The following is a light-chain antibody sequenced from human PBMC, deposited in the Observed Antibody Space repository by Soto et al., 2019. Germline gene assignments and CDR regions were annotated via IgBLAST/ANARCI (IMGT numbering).Light chain of an antibody. Sequence: QSVLTQPPSASGSPGKSVTISCTGTSSDVGGYNYVSWYQQHPGKAPKLMIYEVSKRPSGVPDRFSGSKSGNTASLTVSGLQAEDEADYYCISYAGSNLLYVFGTGTKLTVL. CDR1: SSDVGGYNY. V-gene: IGLV2-8*01. CDR2: EVS. CDR3: ISYAGSNLLYV. J-gene: IGLJ1*01.